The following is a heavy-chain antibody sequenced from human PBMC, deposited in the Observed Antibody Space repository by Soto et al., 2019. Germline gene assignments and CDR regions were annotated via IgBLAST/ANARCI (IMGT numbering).Heavy chain of an antibody. J-gene: IGHJ5*02. CDR1: GFTFSDYY. D-gene: IGHD2-2*01. CDR2: ISSRNNYT. V-gene: IGHV3-11*03. CDR3: ARSVVSSTRFDH. Sequence: PGGSLRLSCAASGFTFSDYYMSWIRQAPGKGLEWVSYISSRNNYTKYADSVKGRFTISRDNAKNSLYLQMNSLRAEDTAMYYCARSVVSSTRFDHWGQGTLVTVSS.